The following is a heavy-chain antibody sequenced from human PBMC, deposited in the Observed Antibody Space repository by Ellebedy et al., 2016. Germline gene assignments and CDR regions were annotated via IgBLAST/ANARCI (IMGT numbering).Heavy chain of an antibody. D-gene: IGHD3-16*01. J-gene: IGHJ6*02. V-gene: IGHV4-59*01. Sequence: SETLSLTCTVSGGSSSSYYWSWIRQPPGKGLEWIGYINYSGSTNYNPSLKSRVTISVDTSKNQFSLKLSSVTAADTAVYYCARVGPRFGNYYGMDVWGQGTTVTVSS. CDR1: GGSSSSYY. CDR3: ARVGPRFGNYYGMDV. CDR2: INYSGST.